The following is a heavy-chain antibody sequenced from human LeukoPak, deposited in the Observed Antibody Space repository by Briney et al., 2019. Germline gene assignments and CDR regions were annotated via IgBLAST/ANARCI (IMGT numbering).Heavy chain of an antibody. V-gene: IGHV4-34*01. Sequence: SETLSLTCAVYGGSFSGYYWSWIRQPPGKGLEWIGEINHSGSTNYNPSLESRVTISVDTSKNQFSLKLSSVTAADTAVYYCARGQGGDIVVVPAAPSMGPFDYWGQGTLVTVSS. J-gene: IGHJ4*02. CDR1: GGSFSGYY. CDR2: INHSGST. CDR3: ARGQGGDIVVVPAAPSMGPFDY. D-gene: IGHD2-2*01.